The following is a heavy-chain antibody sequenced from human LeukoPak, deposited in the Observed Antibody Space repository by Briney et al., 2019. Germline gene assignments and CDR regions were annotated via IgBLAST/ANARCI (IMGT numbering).Heavy chain of an antibody. Sequence: ASVKVSCKASGYRFSDYYMHWVRQAPGQGLEWMGWVNSNSGGTHYAQKFEGRVTVTRDTSINTAYMELSRLKSDDTAIYYCAREYCRGVSCYHFDFWGQGALFTVSS. CDR2: VNSNSGGT. V-gene: IGHV1-2*02. CDR1: GYRFSDYY. J-gene: IGHJ4*02. D-gene: IGHD2-15*01. CDR3: AREYCRGVSCYHFDF.